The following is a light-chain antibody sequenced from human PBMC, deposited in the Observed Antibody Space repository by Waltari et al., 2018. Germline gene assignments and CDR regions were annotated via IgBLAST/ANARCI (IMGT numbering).Light chain of an antibody. CDR3: SSYTSSSTLGV. CDR2: DVS. J-gene: IGLJ2*01. Sequence: QSALTQPASVSVSPGQSITISCTGTSSDVVGDNYVSGYHQHPRNAPKLMIYDVSNRPSGVANRFSGSKSGNTASLTISGLQAEDEADYYCSSYTSSSTLGVFGGGTKLTVL. V-gene: IGLV2-14*03. CDR1: SSDVVGDNY.